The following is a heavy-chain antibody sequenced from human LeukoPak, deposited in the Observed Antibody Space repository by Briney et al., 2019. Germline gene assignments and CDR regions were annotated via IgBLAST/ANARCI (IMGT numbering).Heavy chain of an antibody. Sequence: PSETLSLTCTVSGGSISSYYWSWIRQPPGKGLEWIGYIYYSGSTNYNPSLKSRVTISVDTSKNQFSLKLSSVTAADTAVYYCARDATVADDAFDIRSQGTMVTVSS. CDR3: ARDATVADDAFDI. J-gene: IGHJ3*02. D-gene: IGHD4-23*01. CDR1: GGSISSYY. CDR2: IYYSGST. V-gene: IGHV4-59*01.